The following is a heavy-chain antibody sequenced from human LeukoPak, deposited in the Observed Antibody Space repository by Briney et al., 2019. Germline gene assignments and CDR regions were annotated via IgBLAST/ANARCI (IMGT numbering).Heavy chain of an antibody. D-gene: IGHD3-3*01. Sequence: PSETLSLTCTVPGGSISSYYWSWIRQPAGKGLEWIGRIYTSGSTNYNPSLKSRVTMSVDTSKNQFSLKLSSVTAADTAVYYCAREGEDLRFLEWLPRDGMDVWGQGTTVTVSS. CDR2: IYTSGST. V-gene: IGHV4-4*07. CDR1: GGSISSYY. J-gene: IGHJ6*02. CDR3: AREGEDLRFLEWLPRDGMDV.